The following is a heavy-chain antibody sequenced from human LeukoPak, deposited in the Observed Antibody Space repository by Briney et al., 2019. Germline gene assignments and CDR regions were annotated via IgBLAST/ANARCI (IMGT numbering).Heavy chain of an antibody. D-gene: IGHD2-15*01. CDR2: ISYDGSNK. V-gene: IGHV3-30*03. Sequence: GGSLRLSCAASGFTLSSYGMHWVRQAPGKGLEWVAVISYDGSNKYYADSVKGRFTISRDNSKNTLYLQMNSLRAEDTAVYYCARDKQSSLDYWGQGTLVTVSS. CDR1: GFTLSSYG. CDR3: ARDKQSSLDY. J-gene: IGHJ4*02.